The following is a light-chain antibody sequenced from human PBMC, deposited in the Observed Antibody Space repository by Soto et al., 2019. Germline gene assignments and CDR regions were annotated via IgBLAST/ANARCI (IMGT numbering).Light chain of an antibody. J-gene: IGKJ1*01. CDR3: QQYAGSAT. CDR2: GAS. Sequence: ENVLTQSPGTLSLSPGERATLSCRASQTINSNSLAWYQQRPGQAPRLLIYGASSRAIGIPDRFSGSGSGTDFTLTISRLEPEDFAVYYCQQYAGSATFGQRTKVDIK. V-gene: IGKV3-20*01. CDR1: QTINSNS.